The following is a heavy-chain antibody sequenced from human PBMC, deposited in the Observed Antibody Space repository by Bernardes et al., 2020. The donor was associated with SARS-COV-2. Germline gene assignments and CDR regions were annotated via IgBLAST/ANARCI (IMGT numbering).Heavy chain of an antibody. CDR2: IYTSGST. V-gene: IGHV4-61*02. Sequence: QTLSLTCTVSGGSISSGSYYWSWIRQPAGKGLEWIGRIYTSGSTNYNPSLKSRVTISVDTSKNQFSLKLSSVTAADTAVYYCARVLAGIEQLVRMGHYYYGMDVWGQGTTVTVSS. CDR1: GGSISSGSYY. J-gene: IGHJ6*02. CDR3: ARVLAGIEQLVRMGHYYYGMDV. D-gene: IGHD6-6*01.